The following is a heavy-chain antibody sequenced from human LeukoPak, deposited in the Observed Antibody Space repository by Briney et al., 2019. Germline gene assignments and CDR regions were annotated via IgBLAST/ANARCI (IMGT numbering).Heavy chain of an antibody. D-gene: IGHD3-22*01. CDR2: INPNSGGT. Sequence: ASVKVSCKASGYTFTGYYMHWVQQAPGQGLEWMGWINPNSGGTNYAQKFQGRVTMTRDTSISTAYMELSRLRSDDTAVYYCASGYYDSTGSVYYYYYMDVWGKGTTVTVSS. V-gene: IGHV1-2*02. CDR1: GYTFTGYY. J-gene: IGHJ6*03. CDR3: ASGYYDSTGSVYYYYYMDV.